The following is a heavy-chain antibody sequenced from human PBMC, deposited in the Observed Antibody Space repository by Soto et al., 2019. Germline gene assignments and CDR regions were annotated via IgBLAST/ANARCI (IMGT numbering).Heavy chain of an antibody. V-gene: IGHV3-23*01. D-gene: IGHD3-16*01. CDR1: GFSFDNYA. CDR3: AQLGLMTFSHKHYFNH. J-gene: IGHJ4*02. CDR2: IKSDGSST. Sequence: EVQLLESGGDLVQPGGSLRLSCVASGFSFDNYAMSWVRQAPGKGLEWVSAIKSDGSSTYYAASAKDRFIISRDNSKNTLYLQLNSLRAEDTAVYYCAQLGLMTFSHKHYFNHWGRGTLVTVSS.